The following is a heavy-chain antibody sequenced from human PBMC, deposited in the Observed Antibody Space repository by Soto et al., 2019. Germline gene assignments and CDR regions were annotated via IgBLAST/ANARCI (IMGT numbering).Heavy chain of an antibody. CDR3: ARVDYYERSGPFDY. CDR1: GFTFSDFY. D-gene: IGHD3-22*01. Sequence: GSSLRLSCAASGFTFSDFYMSCIRQAPGKGLEWASYVSSSGSTIYYADSVKGGFTISRDNAKNSLYLEMNSQRAEDTAVYYCARVDYYERSGPFDYWGQGALVSVSS. CDR2: VSSSGSTI. J-gene: IGHJ4*02. V-gene: IGHV3-11*01.